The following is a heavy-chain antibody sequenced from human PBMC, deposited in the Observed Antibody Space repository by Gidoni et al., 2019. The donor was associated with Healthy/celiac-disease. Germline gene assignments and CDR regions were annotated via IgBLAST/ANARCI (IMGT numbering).Heavy chain of an antibody. V-gene: IGHV3-21*01. D-gene: IGHD3-9*01. J-gene: IGHJ4*02. CDR3: AREYYDILTGYYTPLDY. Sequence: EVQLVESGGGLVKPGGSLRLSCADSGFTFSSYSMNWVRQAPVKGLEWVSSISSSSSYIYYADSAKGRFTISRDNAKNSLYLQMNSLRAEDTAVYYCAREYYDILTGYYTPLDYWGQGTLVTVSS. CDR1: GFTFSSYS. CDR2: ISSSSSYI.